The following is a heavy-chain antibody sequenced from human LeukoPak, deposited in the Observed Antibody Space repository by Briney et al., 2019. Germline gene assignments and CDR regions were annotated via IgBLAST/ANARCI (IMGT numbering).Heavy chain of an antibody. Sequence: ASVKVSCKASGYIFISYAMHWVRQAPGQRLEWMGWINAGNGNTKYSQKFQGRVTITRDTSANTAYMELSSLRSEDTAVYYCARGLYGSGSYDAFDIWGQGTMVTVSS. CDR3: ARGLYGSGSYDAFDI. D-gene: IGHD3-10*01. CDR1: GYIFISYA. CDR2: INAGNGNT. J-gene: IGHJ3*02. V-gene: IGHV1-3*01.